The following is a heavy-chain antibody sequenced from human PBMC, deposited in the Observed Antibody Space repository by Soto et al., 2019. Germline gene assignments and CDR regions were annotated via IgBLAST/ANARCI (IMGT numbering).Heavy chain of an antibody. CDR1: GGSISSGDYY. CDR2: IYYSGST. Sequence: PSETLSLTCTVFGGSISSGDYYWSWIRQPPGKGLEWIGYIYYSGSTYYNPSLKSRVTISVDTSKNQFSLKLSSVTAADTAVYYCARSSVDTAMVTLDYYYYYGMDVWGQGTTVTISS. V-gene: IGHV4-30-4*01. J-gene: IGHJ6*02. D-gene: IGHD5-18*01. CDR3: ARSSVDTAMVTLDYYYYYGMDV.